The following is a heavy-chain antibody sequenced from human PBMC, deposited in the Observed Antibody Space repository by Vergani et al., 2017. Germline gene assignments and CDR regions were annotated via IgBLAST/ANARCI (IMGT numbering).Heavy chain of an antibody. J-gene: IGHJ4*01. Sequence: VELLESGGGLAQPGGSLRVPCSASGFRVTTYYMSWVRQAPGKGLEWVSVIKSDGRTSYAESVRGRFTISRDTSRNAVYLQMNILRVEDTGVYYCTRSECSGTTCYGHYFDLGGHGILVTVSS. CDR3: TRSECSGTTCYGHYFDL. D-gene: IGHD2-15*01. V-gene: IGHV3-66*02. CDR1: GFRVTTYY. CDR2: IKSDGRT.